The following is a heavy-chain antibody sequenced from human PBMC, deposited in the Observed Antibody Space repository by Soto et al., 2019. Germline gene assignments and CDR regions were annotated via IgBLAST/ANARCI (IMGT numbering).Heavy chain of an antibody. D-gene: IGHD3-22*01. Sequence: SVKVTCTASGGTFSIYAISWVRQAPGQGLEWMGGIIPIFGTANYAQKFQGRVTITADESTSTAYMELSSLRSEDTAVYYCAREGSGYYPYYFDYWGQGTLVTVSS. CDR2: IIPIFGTA. CDR3: AREGSGYYPYYFDY. V-gene: IGHV1-69*13. CDR1: GGTFSIYA. J-gene: IGHJ4*02.